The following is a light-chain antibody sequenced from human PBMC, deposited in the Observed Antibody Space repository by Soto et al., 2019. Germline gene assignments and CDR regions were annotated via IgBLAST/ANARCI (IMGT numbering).Light chain of an antibody. CDR1: SSTVGGFNV. V-gene: IGLV2-23*01. Sequence: QSALAQPAAVSGSPGQSITISCTGTSSTVGGFNVVSWYQQHPGKAPKVIIYEGIKRPSGVSNRFSGSNSGSTASLTISGLQAEDEADYYCCSYVGATTYVFGTGTKRTV. J-gene: IGLJ1*01. CDR2: EGI. CDR3: CSYVGATTYV.